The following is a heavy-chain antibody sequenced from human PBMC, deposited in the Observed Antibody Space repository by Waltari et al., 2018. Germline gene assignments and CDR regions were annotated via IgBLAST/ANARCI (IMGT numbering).Heavy chain of an antibody. D-gene: IGHD6-13*01. Sequence: QVQLVQSGAEVKKPGSSVKVSCKASGGTFSSYAISWVRQAPGPGLEWMGGIIPIFGTANYAQKFQGRVTIAANESTSTAYMELSSLRSEDTAVYYCASLGDRIAAAGMAFDYWGQGTLVTVSS. V-gene: IGHV1-69*12. J-gene: IGHJ4*02. CDR1: GGTFSSYA. CDR2: IIPIFGTA. CDR3: ASLGDRIAAAGMAFDY.